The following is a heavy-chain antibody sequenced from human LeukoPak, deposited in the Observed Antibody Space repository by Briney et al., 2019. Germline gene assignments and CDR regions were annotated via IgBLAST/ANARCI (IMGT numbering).Heavy chain of an antibody. CDR3: ARGLGEGYPDS. CDR2: INHSRGT. V-gene: IGHV4-34*01. CDR1: GGSFNGFY. D-gene: IGHD5-24*01. J-gene: IGHJ4*02. Sequence: SETLSLTCAVHGGSFNGFYWTWMRQAPGGGPEWIGEINHSRGTSYTASLWSRVTISQDTSKNQFSLKLTSVTAADTAVYYCARGLGEGYPDSWGQGTLVIVSS.